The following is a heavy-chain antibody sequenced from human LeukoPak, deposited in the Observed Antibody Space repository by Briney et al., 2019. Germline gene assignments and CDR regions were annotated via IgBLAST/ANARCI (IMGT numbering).Heavy chain of an antibody. CDR3: AREGTMVRGVNYYFDY. Sequence: GGSLRLSCAASGFTFSSYAMHWVRQAPGKGLEYVSAISSNGGSTYYANSVKGRLTISRDNSKNTLYLQMGSLRAEDMAVYYCAREGTMVRGVNYYFDYWGQGTLVTVSS. V-gene: IGHV3-64*01. J-gene: IGHJ4*02. CDR2: ISSNGGST. D-gene: IGHD3-10*01. CDR1: GFTFSSYA.